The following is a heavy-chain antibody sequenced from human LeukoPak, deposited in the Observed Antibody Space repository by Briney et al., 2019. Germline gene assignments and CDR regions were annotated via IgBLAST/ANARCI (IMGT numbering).Heavy chain of an antibody. J-gene: IGHJ4*02. CDR1: GFTFSSYE. D-gene: IGHD6-19*01. CDR3: ARGGIAVAEYYFDY. V-gene: IGHV3-48*03. Sequence: GGSLRLSCAASGFTFSSYERNWVRQAPGKGLAWASYISSSGSPIYYADTVKGRFTISRHNAKNSLYLQMNSLRAEDTAVYYCARGGIAVAEYYFDYWGQGTLVTVSS. CDR2: ISSSGSPI.